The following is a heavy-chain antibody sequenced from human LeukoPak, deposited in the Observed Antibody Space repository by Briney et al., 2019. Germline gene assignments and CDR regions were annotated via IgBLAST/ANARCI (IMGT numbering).Heavy chain of an antibody. CDR1: GFTFSSYW. CDR3: ARPRWRSSVWFDP. Sequence: GGSLRLSCAASGFTFSSYWMSWVRQAPGKGLEWVANIKQDRSEKYYVDSVKGRFTISRDNAKNSLYLQMNSLRAEDTAVYYCARPRWRSSVWFDPWGQGTLVTVSS. V-gene: IGHV3-7*01. CDR2: IKQDRSEK. J-gene: IGHJ5*02. D-gene: IGHD6-6*01.